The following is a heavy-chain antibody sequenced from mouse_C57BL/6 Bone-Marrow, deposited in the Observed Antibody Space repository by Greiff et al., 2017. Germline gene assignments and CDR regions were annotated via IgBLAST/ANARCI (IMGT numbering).Heavy chain of an antibody. J-gene: IGHJ3*01. D-gene: IGHD4-1*01. CDR3: AQSGTWFAY. Sequence: QVTLKVSGPGILQPSQTLSLSCSFSGFSLSTYGMGVGWLRQPSGQGLEWLAHTWWDGDKYYNPALKSRLTNSKDPSKNQVFLKIANVDTADTSTYCCAQSGTWFAYWGQGTLVTVSS. V-gene: IGHV8-8*01. CDR2: TWWDGDK. CDR1: GFSLSTYGMG.